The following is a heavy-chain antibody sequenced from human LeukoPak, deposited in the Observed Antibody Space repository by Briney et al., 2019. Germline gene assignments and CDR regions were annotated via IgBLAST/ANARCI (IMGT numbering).Heavy chain of an antibody. CDR2: INQEGSEK. Sequence: GGSLRLSCAASEFTFSRYWMGWVRQAPGKGLEWVANINQEGSEKYYVDSVKGRFTVSRDNAKNSLYLQVNSLRADDTAVYYCARAGSSSWYGVWFDPWGQGTLVTVSS. CDR3: ARAGSSSWYGVWFDP. D-gene: IGHD6-13*01. J-gene: IGHJ5*02. V-gene: IGHV3-7*05. CDR1: EFTFSRYW.